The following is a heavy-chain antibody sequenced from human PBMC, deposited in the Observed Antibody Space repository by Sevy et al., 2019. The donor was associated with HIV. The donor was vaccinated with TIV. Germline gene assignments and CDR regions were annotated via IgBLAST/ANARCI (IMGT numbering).Heavy chain of an antibody. Sequence: SETLSLTCTVSGGSIRSYYWSWIRQPPGKGLEWIGYIYYSGSTNYNPSLKSRVTISADTSKKQFSLKLSYVTAADTAVYYCAGGGGPRSPPTSWGQGTLVTVSS. V-gene: IGHV4-59*13. D-gene: IGHD3-10*01. CDR3: AGGGGPRSPPTS. J-gene: IGHJ4*02. CDR2: IYYSGST. CDR1: GGSIRSYY.